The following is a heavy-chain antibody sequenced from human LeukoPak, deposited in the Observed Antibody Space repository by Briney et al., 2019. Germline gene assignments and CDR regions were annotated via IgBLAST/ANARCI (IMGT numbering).Heavy chain of an antibody. D-gene: IGHD3-22*01. Sequence: ASVKVSCRASGYTFTSYDINWVRQATGQGLEWMGWMHPKSGNTDYAQKFQGRVTMTRNTSISTVYMELSSLRAEDTAVYYCARRTYYYDSSGYYYYYYYMDVWGKGTTVTISS. CDR3: ARRTYYYDSSGYYYYYYYMDV. V-gene: IGHV1-8*01. CDR1: GYTFTSYD. J-gene: IGHJ6*03. CDR2: MHPKSGNT.